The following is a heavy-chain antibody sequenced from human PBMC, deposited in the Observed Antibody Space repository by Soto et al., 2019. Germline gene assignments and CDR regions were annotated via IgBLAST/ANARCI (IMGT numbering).Heavy chain of an antibody. CDR3: ARDQRIAAAGTHGYYYYYGMDV. Sequence: GGSLRLSCAASGFTVSSNYMSWVRQAPGKGLEWVSVIYSGGSTYYADSVKGRFTISRHNSKNTLYLQMNSLRAEDTAVYYCARDQRIAAAGTHGYYYYYGMDVWGQGTTVTVSS. D-gene: IGHD6-13*01. J-gene: IGHJ6*02. V-gene: IGHV3-53*04. CDR2: IYSGGST. CDR1: GFTVSSNY.